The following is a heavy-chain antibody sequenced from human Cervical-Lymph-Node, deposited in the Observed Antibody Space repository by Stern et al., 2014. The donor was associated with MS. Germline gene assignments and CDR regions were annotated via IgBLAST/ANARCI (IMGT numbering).Heavy chain of an antibody. D-gene: IGHD6-19*01. CDR2: INPNTGDT. J-gene: IGHJ4*02. V-gene: IGHV1-2*02. Sequence: QVQLVQSGAEVKKPGASLKVSCKTSRYTFTAYSFHWVRQAHGQGLQWMGWINPNTGDTTYAKTFRGRVTMTRDSSINTVYMELSRLTSDDTAVYYCPAVSTTSSASPFDYWGQGTLLTVSS. CDR1: RYTFTAYS. CDR3: PAVSTTSSASPFDY.